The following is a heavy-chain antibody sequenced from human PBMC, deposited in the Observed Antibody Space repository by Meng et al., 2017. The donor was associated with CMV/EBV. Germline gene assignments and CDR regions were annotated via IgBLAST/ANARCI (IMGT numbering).Heavy chain of an antibody. Sequence: QVQLLESGPGLVKPSQTLSLTCTVSGCAISSGDHYWSWLRQRPGKGMECLGYIYYSGTTHYNQSLKGRLTISLDTSKNHFSLELTSVSVAATDVSYCARVKDLGLTDGYYLDHWGQGTLVTVSS. V-gene: IGHV4-30-4*01. CDR2: IYYSGTT. CDR1: GCAISSGDHY. J-gene: IGHJ4*02. CDR3: ARVKDLGLTDGYYLDH. D-gene: IGHD7-27*01.